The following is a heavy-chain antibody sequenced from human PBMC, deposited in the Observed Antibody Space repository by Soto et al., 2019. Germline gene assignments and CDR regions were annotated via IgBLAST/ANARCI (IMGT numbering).Heavy chain of an antibody. D-gene: IGHD6-13*01. Sequence: EVQLLESGGGLVQPGGSLRLSCAASGFTFSSYTMAWVRQAPGKGLDWVSSISDTGGNTYYADSVKGRFTISRDNSKNTLYLQMNSLRADDTALYYRARGGNRWYNYWGQGALVTVSS. V-gene: IGHV3-23*01. J-gene: IGHJ4*02. CDR2: ISDTGGNT. CDR1: GFTFSSYT. CDR3: ARGGNRWYNY.